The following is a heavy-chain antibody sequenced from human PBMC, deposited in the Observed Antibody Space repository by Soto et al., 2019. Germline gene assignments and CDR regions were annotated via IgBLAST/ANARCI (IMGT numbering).Heavy chain of an antibody. CDR1: GYTFTSYG. Sequence: ASVKVSCKASGYTFTSYGISWVRQAPGQGLEWMGRIIPILGIANYAQKFQGRVTITADKSTSTAYMELSSLRSEDTAVYYCARAYGDHYYYYMDVWGKGTTVTVS. D-gene: IGHD4-17*01. CDR2: IIPILGIA. CDR3: ARAYGDHYYYYMDV. V-gene: IGHV1-69*04. J-gene: IGHJ6*03.